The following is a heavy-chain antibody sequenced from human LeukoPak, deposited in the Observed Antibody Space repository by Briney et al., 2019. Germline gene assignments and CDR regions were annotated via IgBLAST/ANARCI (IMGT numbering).Heavy chain of an antibody. Sequence: SETLSLTCTVSGGSISSYYWSWIRQPAGKGLEWIGRIYTSGSTNYNPSLKSRVTMSVDTSKNQFSLKLSSVTAADTAVYYCARDRGYCSGGSCYPHYYYYMDVWGKGTTVTVSS. CDR2: IYTSGST. V-gene: IGHV4-4*07. CDR3: ARDRGYCSGGSCYPHYYYYMDV. CDR1: GGSISSYY. J-gene: IGHJ6*03. D-gene: IGHD2-15*01.